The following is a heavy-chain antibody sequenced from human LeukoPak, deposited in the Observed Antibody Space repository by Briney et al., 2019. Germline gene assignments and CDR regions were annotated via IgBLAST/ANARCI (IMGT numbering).Heavy chain of an antibody. D-gene: IGHD1-26*01. Sequence: SETLSLTCAVYGGSFSGYYWSWIRQPPGKGLEWIGEINHSGSTNYNPSLKSRVTLSVDTSKNQFSLKLSSVTAADTAVYYCARDQWEDYWGQGTLVTVSS. CDR3: ARDQWEDY. CDR1: GGSFSGYY. V-gene: IGHV4-34*01. J-gene: IGHJ4*02. CDR2: INHSGST.